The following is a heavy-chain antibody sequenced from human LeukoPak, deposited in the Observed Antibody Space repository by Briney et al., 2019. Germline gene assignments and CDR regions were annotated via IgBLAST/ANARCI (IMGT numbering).Heavy chain of an antibody. CDR1: GGTFSSYT. D-gene: IGHD2-2*01. Sequence: SVKVSCKASGGTFSSYTISWVRQAPGQGLEWMGRIIPILGIANYAQKFQGRVTITADKSTSTAYMELSSLRSEDTAVYYCARNRGYCSSTSYYPGIDYWGQGTLVTVSS. CDR2: IIPILGIA. CDR3: ARNRGYCSSTSYYPGIDY. J-gene: IGHJ4*02. V-gene: IGHV1-69*02.